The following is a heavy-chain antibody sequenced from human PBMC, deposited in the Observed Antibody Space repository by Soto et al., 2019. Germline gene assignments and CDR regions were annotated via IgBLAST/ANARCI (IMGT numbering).Heavy chain of an antibody. CDR2: ASPLSATT. V-gene: IGHV1-18*01. J-gene: IGHJ4*02. CDR1: GYTFTGYG. Sequence: QAQLVQSGAEVKEPGASVKVSCKASGYTFTGYGITWVRQAPGQGLEWMGWASPLSATTNYAPKFQGRVTNTTDTSTNMAYMELRSLRSDDTAVYYCARGGTAEADFWGQGTLVTVSS. CDR3: ARGGTAEADF. D-gene: IGHD2-21*02.